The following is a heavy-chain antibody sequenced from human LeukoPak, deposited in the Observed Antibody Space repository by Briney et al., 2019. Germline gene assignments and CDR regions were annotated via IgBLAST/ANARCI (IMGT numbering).Heavy chain of an antibody. Sequence: ASVKVSCKASGYTFTSYYMHWVRQAPGQELEWMGIINPSGGSTSYAQKFQGRVTMTRDTSTSTVYMELSSLRSEDTAVYYCARDSPATRGMDVWGQGTTVTVSS. CDR3: ARDSPATRGMDV. V-gene: IGHV1-46*01. CDR2: INPSGGST. J-gene: IGHJ6*02. CDR1: GYTFTSYY.